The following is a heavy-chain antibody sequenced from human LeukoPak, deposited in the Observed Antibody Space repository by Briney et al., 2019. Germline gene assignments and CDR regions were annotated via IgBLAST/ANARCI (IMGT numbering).Heavy chain of an antibody. CDR2: ISAYNGNT. V-gene: IGHV1-18*01. D-gene: IGHD6-13*01. CDR3: ARDLWYSRNWNDAVDI. Sequence: ASVKVSCKTSGYSFTSYGISWVRQAPGQGLEWMGWISAYNGNTNYAQKVQGRVTMTTDTSTSTAYMELRSLRSDDTAVYYCARDLWYSRNWNDAVDIWGQGTMVTVSS. J-gene: IGHJ3*02. CDR1: GYSFTSYG.